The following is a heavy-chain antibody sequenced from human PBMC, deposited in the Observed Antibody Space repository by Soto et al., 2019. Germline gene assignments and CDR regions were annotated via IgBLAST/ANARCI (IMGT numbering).Heavy chain of an antibody. V-gene: IGHV4-39*01. CDR1: GGSISSYY. Sequence: SETLSLTCTVSGGSISSYYWGWIRQPPGKGLEWIGSIYYSGSTYYNPSLKSRVTISVDTSKNQFSLKLSSVTAADTAVYYCARLQELRFLEWWYYFDYWGQGTLVTVSS. J-gene: IGHJ4*02. CDR2: IYYSGST. D-gene: IGHD3-3*01. CDR3: ARLQELRFLEWWYYFDY.